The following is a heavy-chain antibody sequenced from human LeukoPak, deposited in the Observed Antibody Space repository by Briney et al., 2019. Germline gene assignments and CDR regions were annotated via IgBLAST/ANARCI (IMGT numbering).Heavy chain of an antibody. D-gene: IGHD6-19*01. CDR2: IKQDGSEK. J-gene: IGHJ4*02. CDR3: ARVVRGIAVAMFDY. CDR1: GFTFSSYW. Sequence: GGSLRLPCAASGFTFSSYWMSWVRQAPGKGLEWVANIKQDGSEKYYVDSVKGRFTISRDNAKNSLYLQMNSLRAEDTAVYYCARVVRGIAVAMFDYWGQGTLVTVSS. V-gene: IGHV3-7*01.